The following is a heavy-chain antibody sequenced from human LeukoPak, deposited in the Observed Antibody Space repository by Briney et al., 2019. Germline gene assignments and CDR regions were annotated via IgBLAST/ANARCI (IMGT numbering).Heavy chain of an antibody. V-gene: IGHV4-34*01. CDR1: GGSFSGYF. CDR2: IHHSGST. J-gene: IGHJ4*02. Sequence: KPSETLSLTCAVYGGSFSGYFWSWIRQPPGKGLEWIGEIHHSGSTNYNPSLKSRVTISEDTSKNQFSLKLSSVTAADTAMYYCARGRGPAAREDYWGQGNPGHRLL. CDR3: ARGRGPAAREDY. D-gene: IGHD6-6*01.